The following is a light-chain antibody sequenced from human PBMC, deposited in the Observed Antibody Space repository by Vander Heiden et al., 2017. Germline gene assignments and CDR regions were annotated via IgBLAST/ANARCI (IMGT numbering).Light chain of an antibody. CDR2: HAS. CDR3: QHYDNWPIT. V-gene: IGKV3-15*01. J-gene: IGKJ5*01. Sequence: EIVMTQSPATLSVSPGETATLTCRASQSVTTKLAWYQHKPGQAPRLLIYHASTRATAIPARFSGGGSGTEFTLTISSPQSEDSAVYFCQHYDNWPITFGRGTRLEIK. CDR1: QSVTTK.